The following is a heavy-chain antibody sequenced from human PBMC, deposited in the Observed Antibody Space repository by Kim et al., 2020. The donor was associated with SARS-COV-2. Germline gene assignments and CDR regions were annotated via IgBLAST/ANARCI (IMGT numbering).Heavy chain of an antibody. Sequence: LTSRVTISVDTSKNQFSLKLSSVTAADTAVYYCARHTMVRGVISEAYFDYWGQGTLVTVSS. CDR3: ARHTMVRGVISEAYFDY. V-gene: IGHV4-59*08. D-gene: IGHD3-10*01. J-gene: IGHJ4*02.